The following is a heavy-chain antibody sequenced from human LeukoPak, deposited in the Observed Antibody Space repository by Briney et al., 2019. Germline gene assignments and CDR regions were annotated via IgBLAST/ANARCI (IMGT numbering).Heavy chain of an antibody. CDR3: AKGLMGDSVYFNH. Sequence: GGSLRLSCAASGFTFSSYGMHWVRQAPGKGLEWVAVISYDGSNKYYADSVKGRFTISRDNYKNTLYLQLTSLRADDTAVYYCAKGLMGDSVYFNHWGQGTLVTVSS. CDR2: ISYDGSNK. J-gene: IGHJ4*02. V-gene: IGHV3-30*18. D-gene: IGHD3-16*01. CDR1: GFTFSSYG.